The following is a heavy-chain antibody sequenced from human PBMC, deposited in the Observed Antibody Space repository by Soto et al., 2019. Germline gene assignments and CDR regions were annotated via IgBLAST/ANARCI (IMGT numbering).Heavy chain of an antibody. D-gene: IGHD6-19*01. CDR2: IKKKSDGGTT. CDR1: GFTFSDAW. J-gene: IGHJ4*02. Sequence: EVQLVESGGGLVKPGGSLRLSCAASGFTFSDAWMSWVRQAPGKGLEWVGLIKKKSDGGTTDYAAPVKGRFTISRDDSKTTVYLQMSSLKTEDTAVYYCRTQWLDWGQGTLVTVSS. CDR3: RTQWLD. V-gene: IGHV3-15*01.